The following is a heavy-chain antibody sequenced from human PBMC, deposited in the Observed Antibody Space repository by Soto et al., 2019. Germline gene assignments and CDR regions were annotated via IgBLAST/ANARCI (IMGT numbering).Heavy chain of an antibody. V-gene: IGHV3-15*07. J-gene: IGHJ4*02. Sequence: PGGSLRLSCAASGFTFSNAWMNWVRQAPGKGLEWVGRIKRKTDAGTIDYATPVKGRFIVSRDDSKNTLYLEMNSLKTEDTALYYCTTGEYYYDSGDFYHGRFFGSWGQGTLVTVSS. CDR1: GFTFSNAW. CDR2: IKRKTDAGTI. CDR3: TTGEYYYDSGDFYHGRFFGS. D-gene: IGHD3-22*01.